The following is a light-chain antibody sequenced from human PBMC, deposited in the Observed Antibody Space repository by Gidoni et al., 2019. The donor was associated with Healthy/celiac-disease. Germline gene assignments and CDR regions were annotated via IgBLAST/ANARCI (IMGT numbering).Light chain of an antibody. J-gene: IGKJ2*03. CDR1: QGISSY. CDR2: AAS. Sequence: AIRMTQSPYSLSASTGDRVTITCRASQGISSYLAWYQQKPGKAPKLLIYAASTLQSGVPSRFSGSGSGTDFTLTISCPQSEDFATYYCQQYYSYPHSFGQGTKLEIK. V-gene: IGKV1-8*01. CDR3: QQYYSYPHS.